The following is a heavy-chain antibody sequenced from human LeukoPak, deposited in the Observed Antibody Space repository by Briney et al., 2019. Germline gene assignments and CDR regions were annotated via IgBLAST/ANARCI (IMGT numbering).Heavy chain of an antibody. V-gene: IGHV4-59*08. CDR1: GGSISSYY. Sequence: SETLSLTCTVSGGSISSYYWSWIRQPPGKGLEWIGYIYYSGSTNYNPSLKSGGTISVDTSKNQFSLKLSSVTAADTAVYYCARANINWSAPWGQGTLVTVSS. CDR3: ARANINWSAP. CDR2: IYYSGST. J-gene: IGHJ5*02. D-gene: IGHD2/OR15-2a*01.